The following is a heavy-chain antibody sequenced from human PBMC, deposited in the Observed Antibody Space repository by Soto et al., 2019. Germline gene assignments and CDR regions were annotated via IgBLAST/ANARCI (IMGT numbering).Heavy chain of an antibody. Sequence: PGGSLRLSCAASGFTFSSYAMHWVRQAPGKGLEWVAVISYDGSNKYYADSVKGRFTISRDNSKNTLYLQMNSLRAEDTAVYYCAREYSNYLYYYYGMDVWGQGTTVTVSS. D-gene: IGHD4-4*01. V-gene: IGHV3-30-3*01. J-gene: IGHJ6*02. CDR1: GFTFSSYA. CDR2: ISYDGSNK. CDR3: AREYSNYLYYYYGMDV.